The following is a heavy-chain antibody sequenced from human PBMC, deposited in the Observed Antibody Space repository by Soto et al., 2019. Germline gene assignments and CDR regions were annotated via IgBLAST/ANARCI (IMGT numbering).Heavy chain of an antibody. CDR2: IYYSGTT. CDR1: GGSTSSSGYY. V-gene: IGHV4-39*01. Sequence: QLQLQESGPGLVKPSETLSLICIVSGGSTSSSGYYWGWIRQPPGKGLEWIGSIYYSGTTYYNPSLKSRVTISADTSNNQFSLNRSSVAAADTAVYYCARGRGSYGHIFEYWGPGALVTVSS. D-gene: IGHD1-26*01. J-gene: IGHJ4*02. CDR3: ARGRGSYGHIFEY.